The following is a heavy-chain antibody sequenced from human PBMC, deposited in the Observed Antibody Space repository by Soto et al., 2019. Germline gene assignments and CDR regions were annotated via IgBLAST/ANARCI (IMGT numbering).Heavy chain of an antibody. D-gene: IGHD3-10*01. V-gene: IGHV6-1*01. Sequence: SQTLSLTFAISVDSVSSNSAAWNWIRQSPSRGLEWLGRTYYRSKWYNDYAVSVKSRITINPDTSKNQFSLQLNSVTPEDTAVYYCARSFYYGSGMSNWFDPWGQGTLVTVSS. J-gene: IGHJ5*02. CDR2: TYYRSKWYN. CDR3: ARSFYYGSGMSNWFDP. CDR1: VDSVSSNSAA.